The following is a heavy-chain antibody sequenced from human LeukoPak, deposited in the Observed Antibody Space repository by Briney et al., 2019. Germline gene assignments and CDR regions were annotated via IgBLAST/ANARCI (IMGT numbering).Heavy chain of an antibody. V-gene: IGHV3-7*01. CDR3: ARDREVGATIHDY. J-gene: IGHJ4*02. Sequence: GGSLRLSCAASGFTLSNYYMSWVRQVPGKGLEWVANIKPDGSDKSYVDSVKGRFTISRDNAENSLYLQLNSLRVDDTAVYFCARDREVGATIHDYWGQGTLVTVSS. CDR1: GFTLSNYY. CDR2: IKPDGSDK. D-gene: IGHD1-26*01.